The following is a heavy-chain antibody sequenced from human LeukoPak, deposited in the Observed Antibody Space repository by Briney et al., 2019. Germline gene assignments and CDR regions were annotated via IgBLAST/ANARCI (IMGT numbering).Heavy chain of an antibody. CDR2: ITLSRTTI. CDR3: ARETPDSSSWTAFDF. CDR1: GFTFSSFA. Sequence: GGSLRLSCAASGFTFSSFAMNWVRQAPGKGLEWVAYITLSRTTIYYADSVKGRFTISRDNAKNSLSLQMNSLRDEDTAVYYCARETPDSSSWTAFDFWGQGTLVTASS. D-gene: IGHD6-13*01. J-gene: IGHJ4*02. V-gene: IGHV3-48*02.